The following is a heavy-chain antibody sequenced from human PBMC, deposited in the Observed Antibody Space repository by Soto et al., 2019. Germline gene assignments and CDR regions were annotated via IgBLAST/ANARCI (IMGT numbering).Heavy chain of an antibody. Sequence: SETLSLTCIVSGGSMSSYYWSWIRQPPGKGLEWIGYIYYSGSTYYNPSLKSRVTISVDTSKNQFSLKLSSVTAADTAVYYCAKEPVSITIFGVNGMDVWGQGTTVTVSS. D-gene: IGHD3-3*01. CDR2: IYYSGST. J-gene: IGHJ6*02. V-gene: IGHV4-59*12. CDR1: GGSMSSYY. CDR3: AKEPVSITIFGVNGMDV.